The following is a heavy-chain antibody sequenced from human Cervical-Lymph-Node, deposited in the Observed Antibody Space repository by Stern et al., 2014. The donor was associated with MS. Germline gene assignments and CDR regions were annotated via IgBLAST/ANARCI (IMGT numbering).Heavy chain of an antibody. CDR3: ARVYRSVDTDYYYGMDV. CDR2: INASGGST. J-gene: IGHJ6*02. Sequence: QVQLVQSGAEVKKPGASVKVSCKASGYTFTSYYMHWVRQAPGQGLEWMGIINASGGSTSYAQKFQGRVTMTRDTSTSTVYMELSSLRSEDTAVYYCARVYRSVDTDYYYGMDVWGQGTTVTVSS. D-gene: IGHD5-18*01. CDR1: GYTFTSYY. V-gene: IGHV1-46*01.